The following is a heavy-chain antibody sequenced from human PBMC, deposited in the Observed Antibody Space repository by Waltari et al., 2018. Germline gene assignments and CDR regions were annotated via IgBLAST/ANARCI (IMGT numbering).Heavy chain of an antibody. V-gene: IGHV3-30*18. J-gene: IGHJ3*02. CDR2: IWYDGSNK. CDR3: AKVMWPLRTGDHDAFDI. D-gene: IGHD1-1*01. Sequence: QVQLVESGGGVVQPGRSLRLSCAASGFTFRSYGMHWVRQAPGKGLEWVAVIWYDGSNKYYADSVKGRFTISRDNSKNTLYLQMNSLRAEDTAMYYCAKVMWPLRTGDHDAFDIWGQGTMVTVSS. CDR1: GFTFRSYG.